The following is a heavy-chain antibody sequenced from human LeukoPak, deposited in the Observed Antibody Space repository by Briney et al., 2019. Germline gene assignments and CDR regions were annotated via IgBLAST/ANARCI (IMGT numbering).Heavy chain of an antibody. J-gene: IGHJ4*02. Sequence: SETLSLTCTVSGDFISTYYWSWIRQPPGKGLEWIGYVYYTGSTNYNPSLKGRVTISVDTSKNQFFLKLSSVTAADTAMYYCARASIRYHDSSAYSHWGQGALVTVSS. CDR2: VYYTGST. V-gene: IGHV4-59*01. D-gene: IGHD3-22*01. CDR3: ARASIRYHDSSAYSH. CDR1: GDFISTYY.